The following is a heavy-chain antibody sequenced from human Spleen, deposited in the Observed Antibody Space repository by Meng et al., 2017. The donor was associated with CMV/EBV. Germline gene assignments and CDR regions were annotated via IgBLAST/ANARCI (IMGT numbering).Heavy chain of an antibody. CDR3: AQVLGTIFFH. CDR1: GGSFSDHF. V-gene: IGHV4-34*01. D-gene: IGHD3-3*01. Sequence: GSLRLSCAVSGGSFSDHFWSWIQQSPDRGLEWIAEINHSGTTNYNPSLKSRVTMSLDTSKNQFSLRLSSVTAADTATYYCAQVLGTIFFHWSQGGQVTVSS. CDR2: INHSGTT. J-gene: IGHJ4*02.